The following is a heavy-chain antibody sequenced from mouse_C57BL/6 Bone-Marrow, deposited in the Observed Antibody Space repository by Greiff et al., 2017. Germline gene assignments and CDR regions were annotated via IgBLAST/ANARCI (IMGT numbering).Heavy chain of an antibody. Sequence: VPLQQSGAELVRPGASVTLSCTASGFNIKDDYMHWVQQRPEQGLEWIGWIDPENGDTEYASQFQGQATITADTSSNTAYLQLSSLTYVDTAVYYCTTRVYYYGSSYGAMDYWGQGTSVTVAS. D-gene: IGHD1-1*01. J-gene: IGHJ4*01. CDR1: GFNIKDDY. CDR3: TTRVYYYGSSYGAMDY. CDR2: IDPENGDT. V-gene: IGHV14-4*01.